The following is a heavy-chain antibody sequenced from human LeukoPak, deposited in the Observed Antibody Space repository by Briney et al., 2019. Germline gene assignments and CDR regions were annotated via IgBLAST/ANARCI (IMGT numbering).Heavy chain of an antibody. V-gene: IGHV3-21*01. CDR1: GFTFSTYT. CDR2: ISSSSSYI. D-gene: IGHD5-12*01. Sequence: SGGSLRLSCAASGFTFSTYTMNWVRQAPGKGLEWVSSISSSSSYIYYADSVKGRFTISRDNAKNSLYLQMNSLRAEDTALYYCARAPDRPLYSGYDGGWGQGTLVTVSS. J-gene: IGHJ4*02. CDR3: ARAPDRPLYSGYDGG.